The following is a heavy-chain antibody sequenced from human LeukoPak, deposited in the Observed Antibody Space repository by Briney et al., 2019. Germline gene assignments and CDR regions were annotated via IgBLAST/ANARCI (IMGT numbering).Heavy chain of an antibody. Sequence: GGSLRLSCAASGFTFSSYWMSWVRQAPGKGLEWVANIKQNGSEKYYVDSVKGRFTISRDNSKNTLYLQMNSLRAEDTAAYYCAKDEGGYSYGYLAYYYYYMDVWGKGTTVTVSS. CDR1: GFTFSSYW. CDR3: AKDEGGYSYGYLAYYYYYMDV. V-gene: IGHV3-7*01. CDR2: IKQNGSEK. J-gene: IGHJ6*03. D-gene: IGHD5-18*01.